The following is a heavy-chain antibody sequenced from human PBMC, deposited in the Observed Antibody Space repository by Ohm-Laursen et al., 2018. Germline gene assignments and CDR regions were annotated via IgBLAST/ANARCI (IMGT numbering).Heavy chain of an antibody. J-gene: IGHJ6*02. CDR2: ISYDGSNK. CDR1: GFTFSSYG. CDR3: AKDRDIVVVPIMDV. V-gene: IGHV3-30*18. D-gene: IGHD2-2*01. Sequence: SLRLSCSAPGFTFSSYGMHWVRQAPGKGLEWVAVISYDGSNKYYADSVKGRFTISRDNSKNTLYLQMNSLRAEDTAVYYCAKDRDIVVVPIMDVWGQGTTVTVSS.